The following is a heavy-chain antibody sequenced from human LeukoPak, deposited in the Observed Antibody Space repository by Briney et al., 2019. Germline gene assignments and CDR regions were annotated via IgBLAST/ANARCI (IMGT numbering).Heavy chain of an antibody. CDR3: ARALATTVTTYYFDH. J-gene: IGHJ4*02. Sequence: EALAKVSCKASGGTFSSYAISWVRQAPGQGLEWMGRIIPILGITNYAQKFQGKVTITADKSTSTAYMELSSLRSEDTAVYYCARALATTVTTYYFDHWGQGTLVTVSS. CDR1: GGTFSSYA. D-gene: IGHD4-17*01. V-gene: IGHV1-69*04. CDR2: IIPILGIT.